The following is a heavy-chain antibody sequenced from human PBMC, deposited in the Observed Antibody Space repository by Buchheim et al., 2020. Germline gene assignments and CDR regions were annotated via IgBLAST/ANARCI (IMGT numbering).Heavy chain of an antibody. J-gene: IGHJ4*02. D-gene: IGHD2-2*01. CDR2: VYDSGST. V-gene: IGHV4-59*01. CDR1: GGSISGYY. CDR3: ARVRRTNCTSPNCPYYFDY. Sequence: QVQLQESGPGLVKPSETLSLTCIVSGGSISGYYWSWIRQPPGKGLEWIGYVYDSGSTSYNPSLKSRVTISVDTSKNQFSLKLTSVTAADTAVYYCARVRRTNCTSPNCPYYFDYWGQGTL.